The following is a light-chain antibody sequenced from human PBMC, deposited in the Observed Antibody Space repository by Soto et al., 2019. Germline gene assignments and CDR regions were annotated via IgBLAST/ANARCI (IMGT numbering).Light chain of an antibody. J-gene: IGKJ1*01. Sequence: DIQMTQSPSTLSASVGDRVTITCRASQSISSWLAWYQQKPGKAPKLLIYKASSLESGVPSRFSGSGSGTEFTLTISSLQPDDFATYYCQHYNSYSEAFGQGTKVDIX. CDR1: QSISSW. CDR2: KAS. V-gene: IGKV1-5*03. CDR3: QHYNSYSEA.